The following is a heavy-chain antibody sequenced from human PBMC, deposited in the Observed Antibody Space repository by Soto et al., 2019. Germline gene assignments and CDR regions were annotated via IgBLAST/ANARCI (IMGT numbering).Heavy chain of an antibody. D-gene: IGHD3-3*01. Sequence: SLRLSCAASGFTFSNYAMNWVRQAPGKGLEWVAVISHDGSNEDYADSVKGRFTISRDSSKSTLYVQMNSLRAEDTAVYYCARGFWSGYRAKMDVWGQGTTVTVSS. V-gene: IGHV3-30-3*01. CDR1: GFTFSNYA. CDR3: ARGFWSGYRAKMDV. J-gene: IGHJ6*02. CDR2: ISHDGSNE.